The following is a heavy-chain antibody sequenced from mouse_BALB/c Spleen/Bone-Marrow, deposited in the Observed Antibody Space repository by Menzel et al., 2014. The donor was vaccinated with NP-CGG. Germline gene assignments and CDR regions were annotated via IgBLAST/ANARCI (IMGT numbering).Heavy chain of an antibody. CDR1: GYTFTSFY. CDR3: ARKSQRAYDSMNY. Sequence: QVQLQQPGPELVKPGASVRISCKASGYTFTSFYIYWVRQRPGQGLEWIGLIYPGDFNTKYNEKFKGKATLTADKSSSTASMQLSSLTSEDSAVYFCARKSQRAYDSMNYWGQGTSVTVSS. J-gene: IGHJ4*01. V-gene: IGHV1S56*01. D-gene: IGHD2-4*01. CDR2: IYPGDFNT.